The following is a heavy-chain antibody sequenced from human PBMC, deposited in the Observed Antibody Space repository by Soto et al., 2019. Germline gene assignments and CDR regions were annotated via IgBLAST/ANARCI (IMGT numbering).Heavy chain of an antibody. CDR2: ISGSGGST. CDR3: AKEELKSRITMIVVVITTGPNYFDY. CDR1: GFTFSSYA. V-gene: IGHV3-23*01. Sequence: PGGSLRLSCAASGFTFSSYAMSWVRQAPGKGLEWVSAISGSGGSTYYADSVKGRFTISRDNSKNTLYLQMNSLRAEDTAVYYCAKEELKSRITMIVVVITTGPNYFDYWGQGTLVTVSS. D-gene: IGHD3-22*01. J-gene: IGHJ4*02.